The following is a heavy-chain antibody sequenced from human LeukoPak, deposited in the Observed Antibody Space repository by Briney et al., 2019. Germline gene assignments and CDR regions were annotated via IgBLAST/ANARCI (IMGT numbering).Heavy chain of an antibody. V-gene: IGHV5-51*01. J-gene: IGHJ6*03. D-gene: IGHD3-3*01. CDR2: IYPGDSDT. CDR1: GYSFTSYW. Sequence: GESLKISCKGSGYSFTSYWIGWVRQMPGKGLEWMGIIYPGDSDTRYSPSFQGQVTISADKSISTAYLQWSSLKASDTAMYYCARLMYYDFWSGYYYYYYMDVWGKGTTVTVSS. CDR3: ARLMYYDFWSGYYYYYYMDV.